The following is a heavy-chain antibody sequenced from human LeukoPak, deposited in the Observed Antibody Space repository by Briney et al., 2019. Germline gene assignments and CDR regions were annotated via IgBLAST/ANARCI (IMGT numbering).Heavy chain of an antibody. Sequence: ASVKVSCKASGYTFTSYYMHWVRQAPGQGLEWMGIINPSGGSTSYAQKFQGRVTMTRDTSTSTVYMELSSLRSEDTAVYYCARDFFGLSPKRYSYGYLGGYWGQGTLVTVSS. V-gene: IGHV1-46*01. CDR3: ARDFFGLSPKRYSYGYLGGY. J-gene: IGHJ4*02. CDR1: GYTFTSYY. CDR2: INPSGGST. D-gene: IGHD5-18*01.